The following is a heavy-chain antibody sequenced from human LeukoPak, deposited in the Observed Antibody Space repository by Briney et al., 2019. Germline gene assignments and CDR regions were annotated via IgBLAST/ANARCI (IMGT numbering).Heavy chain of an antibody. CDR1: GFTFSTYN. J-gene: IGHJ5*02. CDR2: ISSSSGII. D-gene: IGHD1-14*01. Sequence: GGSLRLSCAASGFTFSTYNMDWVRQAPGKGLEWVSFISSSSGIIYYADSVKGRFTVSRDNAKNSLYLQMNSLRAEDTAVYYCARDPEGGFDPWGQGTLVTVSS. CDR3: ARDPEGGFDP. V-gene: IGHV3-48*01.